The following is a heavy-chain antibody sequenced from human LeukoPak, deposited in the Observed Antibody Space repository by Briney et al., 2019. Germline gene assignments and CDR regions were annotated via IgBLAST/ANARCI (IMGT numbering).Heavy chain of an antibody. CDR2: IRYDGSNK. V-gene: IGHV3-30*02. D-gene: IGHD3-22*01. Sequence: PGGSLRLSCAASGFTFSSYGMHWVRQAPGKGLEWVAFIRYDGSNKYYADSVKGRFTISRDNSKNTLYLQMNSLRAEDTAVYYRANAVWCYYDSSGYYSEYFQHWGQGTLVTVSS. CDR1: GFTFSSYG. J-gene: IGHJ1*01. CDR3: ANAVWCYYDSSGYYSEYFQH.